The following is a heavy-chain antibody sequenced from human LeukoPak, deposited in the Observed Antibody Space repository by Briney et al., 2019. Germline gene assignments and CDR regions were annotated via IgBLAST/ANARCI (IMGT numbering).Heavy chain of an antibody. CDR3: ARDGYQSHNWFDP. Sequence: PGRSLRLSCAASGFTFSSYGMHWVRQAPGKGLEWVAVIWYDGSNKYYADSVKGRFTISRDNSKNTLYLQMNSLRAEDTAVYCCARDGYQSHNWFDPWGQGTLVTVSS. D-gene: IGHD5-12*01. J-gene: IGHJ5*02. CDR1: GFTFSSYG. V-gene: IGHV3-33*01. CDR2: IWYDGSNK.